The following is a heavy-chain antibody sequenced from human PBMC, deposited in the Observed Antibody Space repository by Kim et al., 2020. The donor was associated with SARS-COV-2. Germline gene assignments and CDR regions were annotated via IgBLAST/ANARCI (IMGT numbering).Heavy chain of an antibody. V-gene: IGHV3-48*02. CDR2: IIVTDAI. CDR3: ARDWNWGIDV. Sequence: GGSLRLSCAASGFTFTTYNMNWVRQAPGKGLEWISYIIVTDAIYYADSVKGRFTNSRDYAKNPLDLQMNSLRDEDTAVYYCARDWNWGIDVWGQGTLVTVSS. J-gene: IGHJ4*02. D-gene: IGHD7-27*01. CDR1: GFTFTTYN.